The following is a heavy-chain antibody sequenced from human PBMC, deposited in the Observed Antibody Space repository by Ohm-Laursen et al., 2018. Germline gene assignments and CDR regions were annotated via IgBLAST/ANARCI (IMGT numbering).Heavy chain of an antibody. Sequence: QTLSLTCAISGDSVSSNSAAWNWIRQSPSRGLEWLGRTYYGSKWYNDYAVSVKSRIAINPDTSKNQFSLKLSSVTAADTAVYYCARGGDGITGTKSLYYWGQGTLVTVSS. D-gene: IGHD1-7*01. CDR3: ARGGDGITGTKSLYY. CDR2: TYYGSKWYN. V-gene: IGHV6-1*01. CDR1: GDSVSSNSAA. J-gene: IGHJ4*02.